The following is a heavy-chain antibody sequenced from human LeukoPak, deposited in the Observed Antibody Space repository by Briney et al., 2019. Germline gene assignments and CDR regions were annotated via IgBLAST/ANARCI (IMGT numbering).Heavy chain of an antibody. CDR3: AKERVDWRYFDY. V-gene: IGHV3-21*01. CDR1: GFTFSNYS. J-gene: IGHJ4*02. CDR2: ISSRSSYI. D-gene: IGHD3-9*01. Sequence: GGSLRLSCAASGFTFSNYSMNWVRQAPGKGLEWVSSISSRSSYIFYADSVKGRFTISRDNAKNSLYLQMNSLRAEDTAVYYCAKERVDWRYFDYWGQGTLVTVSS.